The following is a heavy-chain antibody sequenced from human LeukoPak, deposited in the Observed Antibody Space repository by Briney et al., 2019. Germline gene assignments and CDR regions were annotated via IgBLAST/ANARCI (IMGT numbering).Heavy chain of an antibody. V-gene: IGHV3-23*01. CDR1: GFTFSRYA. Sequence: GGSLRLSCAASGFTFSRYAMSWVRQAPGRGLEWVAAISDGGGDTHYADSVKGRFTISKDNSKNTLYLQMNSLRVEDTAIYYCAKAWSWLFDYFDYWGQGTLVTVSP. D-gene: IGHD3-22*01. J-gene: IGHJ4*02. CDR2: ISDGGGDT. CDR3: AKAWSWLFDYFDY.